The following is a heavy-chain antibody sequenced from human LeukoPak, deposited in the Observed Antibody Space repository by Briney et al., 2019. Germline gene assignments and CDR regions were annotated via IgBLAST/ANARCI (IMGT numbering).Heavy chain of an antibody. V-gene: IGHV4-4*07. CDR1: GGSISSYY. D-gene: IGHD1-26*01. CDR3: ARLLFSGGYPQPMGYYYYMDV. J-gene: IGHJ6*03. CDR2: IYTSGST. Sequence: SETLSLTCTVSGGSISSYYWSCIRQPAGKGLEWIGRIYTSGSTNYNPSLKSRVTMSVDTSKNQFSLKLSSVTAADTAVYYCARLLFSGGYPQPMGYYYYMDVWGKGTTVTVSS.